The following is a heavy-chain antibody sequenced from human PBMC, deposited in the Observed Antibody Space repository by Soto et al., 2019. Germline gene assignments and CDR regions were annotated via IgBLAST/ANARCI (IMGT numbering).Heavy chain of an antibody. CDR3: ARVEGSASAAGD. CDR2: ILPRTGRA. D-gene: IGHD2-2*01. V-gene: IGHV1-2*02. CDR1: GYSFTTYY. Sequence: QVQMVQSGAEVKNPGASVKVSCKTSGYSFTTYYVHWVQQAPGRGLEWIGFILPRTGRAKYAPKFQGRVTMTSDPSIATAYMELNRLTPYDAAIYYCARVEGSASAAGDWGQGTLVTVS. J-gene: IGHJ4*02.